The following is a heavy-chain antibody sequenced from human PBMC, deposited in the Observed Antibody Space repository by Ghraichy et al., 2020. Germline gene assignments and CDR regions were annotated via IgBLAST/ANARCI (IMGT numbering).Heavy chain of an antibody. CDR3: ARPPPPFYDSSGYYLLSGDAFDI. CDR2: IYYSGST. D-gene: IGHD3-22*01. CDR1: GGSISSSSYY. Sequence: SETLSLTCTVSGGSISSSSYYWGWIRQPPGKGLEWIGSIYYSGSTYYNPSLKSRVTISVDTSKNQFSLKLSSVTAADTAVYYCARPPPPFYDSSGYYLLSGDAFDIWGQGTMVTVSS. V-gene: IGHV4-39*01. J-gene: IGHJ3*02.